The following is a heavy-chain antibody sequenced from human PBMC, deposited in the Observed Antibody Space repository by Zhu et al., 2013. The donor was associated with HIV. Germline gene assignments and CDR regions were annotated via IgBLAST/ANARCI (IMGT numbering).Heavy chain of an antibody. CDR1: GYTFTGYY. CDR3: ARVRGEGDGAYYYHYMDV. V-gene: IGHV1-2*02. CDR2: INSNSGGT. D-gene: IGHD3-10*01. Sequence: QVQLVQSGAEAKKPGASVKVSCKASGYTFTGYYIHWVRQAPGQGLEWMGWINSNSGGTNYAQRFQGRVTMTRDTSISTAYMELSRLRSDDTAVYYCARVRGEGDGAYYYHYMDVWGKGTTVTVSS. J-gene: IGHJ6*03.